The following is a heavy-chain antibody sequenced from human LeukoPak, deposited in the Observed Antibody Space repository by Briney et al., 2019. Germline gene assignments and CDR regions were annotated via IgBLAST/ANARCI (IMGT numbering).Heavy chain of an antibody. V-gene: IGHV3-23*01. J-gene: IGHJ6*02. D-gene: IGHD6-13*01. CDR3: AKVGGSSWFPGMDV. Sequence: GGSLRLSCAASGFTFSSYAMSWVRQAPGKGLEWVSAISGSGGSTYYADSVKGRFTISRDNSKNTLYLQMNSLRAEDTAVYYCAKVGGSSWFPGMDVWGQGTTVTVSS. CDR1: GFTFSSYA. CDR2: ISGSGGST.